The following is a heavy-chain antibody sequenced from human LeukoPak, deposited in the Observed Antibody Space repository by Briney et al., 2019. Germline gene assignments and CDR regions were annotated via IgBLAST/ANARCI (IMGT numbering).Heavy chain of an antibody. Sequence: SGGSLRLSCVASGLTFSDYAMTWVRQAPGKGLEWISAISGSGGSTYYADSVEGRFSISRDNSRNMLFLRMNSLRAEDSAVYYCAKDSRSGSSNPDYWGQGALVIVSS. CDR2: ISGSGGST. CDR1: GLTFSDYA. D-gene: IGHD6-6*01. CDR3: AKDSRSGSSNPDY. V-gene: IGHV3-23*01. J-gene: IGHJ4*02.